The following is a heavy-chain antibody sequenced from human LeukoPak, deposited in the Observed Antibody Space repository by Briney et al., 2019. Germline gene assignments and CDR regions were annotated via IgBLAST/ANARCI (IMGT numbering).Heavy chain of an antibody. Sequence: GGSLRLSCAASGFPLRDYYMSWIRQAPWKGLEWVSYISTSGSSRYYADSVRGRFTISRDNTKNSIYLQMNNLRAEDSALYYCARAAYNWNWGQGTLVTVS. V-gene: IGHV3-11*01. J-gene: IGHJ4*02. CDR2: ISTSGSSR. D-gene: IGHD1-1*01. CDR1: GFPLRDYY. CDR3: ARAAYNWN.